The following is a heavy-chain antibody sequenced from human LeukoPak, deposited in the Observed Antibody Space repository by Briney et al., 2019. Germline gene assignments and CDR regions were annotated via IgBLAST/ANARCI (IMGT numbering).Heavy chain of an antibody. J-gene: IGHJ3*01. V-gene: IGHV4-4*07. CDR3: AGGDYSSSFDF. CDR2: IYTSGST. CDR1: GGSINSYY. Sequence: PSETLSLTCTVSGGSINSYYWSWIRQPAGKGLEWIGRIYTSGSTNNNPSLKSRVTISIDKSKHQFSLKLTSVTAADTAVYYCAGGDYSSSFDFWGQGTMVTVSS. D-gene: IGHD6-13*01.